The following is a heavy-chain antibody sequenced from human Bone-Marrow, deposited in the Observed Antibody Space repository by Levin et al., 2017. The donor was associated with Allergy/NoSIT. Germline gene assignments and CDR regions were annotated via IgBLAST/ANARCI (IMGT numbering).Heavy chain of an antibody. J-gene: IGHJ4*02. V-gene: IGHV4-59*01. D-gene: IGHD5-24*01. CDR3: ARAPRKAWLQP. Sequence: ASETLSLTCDVSGTSISTYYWTWIRQSPGKGLEWIGNLYHNGKTNYNPSLKSRVTISADMSKRQFSLHLTSVTGADTATYFCARAPRKAWLQPWGPGILVTVSS. CDR2: LYHNGKT. CDR1: GTSISTYY.